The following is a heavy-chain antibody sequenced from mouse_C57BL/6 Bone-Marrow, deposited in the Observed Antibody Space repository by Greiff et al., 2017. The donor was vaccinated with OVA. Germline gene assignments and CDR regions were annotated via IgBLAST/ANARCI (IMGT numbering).Heavy chain of an antibody. D-gene: IGHD1-1*01. CDR1: GFTFSSYA. V-gene: IGHV5-4*01. Sequence: EVMLVESGGGLVKPGGSLKLSCAASGFTFSSYAMSWVRQTPEKRLEWVATISDGGSYTYYPDNVKGRFTISRDNAKNNLYLQISHLKSEDTAMYYCARDQRLFAYWGQGTLVTVSA. CDR3: ARDQRLFAY. J-gene: IGHJ3*01. CDR2: ISDGGSYT.